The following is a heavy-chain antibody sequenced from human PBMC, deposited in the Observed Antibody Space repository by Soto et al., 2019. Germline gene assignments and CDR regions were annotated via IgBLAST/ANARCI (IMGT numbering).Heavy chain of an antibody. J-gene: IGHJ4*02. Sequence: ESGGGVVQPGRSLRLSCAASGFTFNSYAMHWVRHGPGKGLEWVAVTSYDGRNEYYADSVKGRFTISRDNSKNTVYLQMNSLTAEDTAVYYCTRDPYLDYWGQGTLVTVSS. CDR3: TRDPYLDY. CDR2: TSYDGRNE. CDR1: GFTFNSYA. V-gene: IGHV3-30*04.